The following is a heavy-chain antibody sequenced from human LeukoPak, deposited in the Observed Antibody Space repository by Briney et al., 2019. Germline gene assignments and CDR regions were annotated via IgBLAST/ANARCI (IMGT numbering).Heavy chain of an antibody. V-gene: IGHV4-39*01. Sequence: PSETLSLTCTVSGGSISSSSYYWGWIRQPPGKGLEWIGSIYYSGSTYYNPSLKSRVTISVDTSKNQFSLKLSSVTAADTAVYYCAKSLFVVVVPAATWLFAHPFDYWGQGTLVTVSS. J-gene: IGHJ4*02. CDR3: AKSLFVVVVPAATWLFAHPFDY. D-gene: IGHD2-2*01. CDR2: IYYSGST. CDR1: GGSISSSSYY.